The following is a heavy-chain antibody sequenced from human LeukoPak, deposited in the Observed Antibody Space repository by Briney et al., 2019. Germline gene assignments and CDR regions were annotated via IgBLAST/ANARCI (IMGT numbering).Heavy chain of an antibody. CDR1: GGTFSSYA. J-gene: IGHJ4*02. V-gene: IGHV1-69*13. D-gene: IGHD3-16*01. CDR2: SIPIFGTA. Sequence: SVKVSCKASGGTFSSYAISWVRQAPGQGLEWMGGSIPIFGTANYAQKFQGRVTITADESTSTAYMELSSLRSEDTAVYYCARGDRDDYVWGSSLDYWGQGTLVTVSS. CDR3: ARGDRDDYVWGSSLDY.